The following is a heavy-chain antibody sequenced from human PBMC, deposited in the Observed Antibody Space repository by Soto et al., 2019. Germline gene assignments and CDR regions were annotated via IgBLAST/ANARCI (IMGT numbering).Heavy chain of an antibody. CDR1: GFTFSNAW. V-gene: IGHV3-15*07. Sequence: PGWSLRLSCAASGFTFSNAWMDGVRQAPGKGLEWVGRIKSKTDGGTTDYAAPVKGRFTISRDDSKNTLYLQMNSLKTEDTAVYYCTAAMGLRFLEWLLVREDPVDYWGRGTLVTVSS. D-gene: IGHD3-3*01. CDR2: IKSKTDGGTT. J-gene: IGHJ4*02. CDR3: TAAMGLRFLEWLLVREDPVDY.